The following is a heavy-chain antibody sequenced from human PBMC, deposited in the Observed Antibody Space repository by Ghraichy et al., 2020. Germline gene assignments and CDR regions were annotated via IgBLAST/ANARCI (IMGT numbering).Heavy chain of an antibody. CDR3: AREYCSGGRCFFGSGGSHFDY. CDR2: IKSDGSST. CDR1: GFTLSNYW. Sequence: GGSLRLSCAASGFTLSNYWMHWVRQAPGKGLVWVSRIKSDGSSTIYADFVKGRFTISRDNAKNTLFLQMNSLRAEDTAVYYCAREYCSGGRCFFGSGGSHFDYWGQGTLVTVSS. J-gene: IGHJ4*02. V-gene: IGHV3-74*01. D-gene: IGHD2-15*01.